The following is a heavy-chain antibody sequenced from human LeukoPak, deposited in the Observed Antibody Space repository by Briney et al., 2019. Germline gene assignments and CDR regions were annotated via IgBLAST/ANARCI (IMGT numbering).Heavy chain of an antibody. J-gene: IGHJ4*02. Sequence: PGGSLRLSCAASGFTFSTYPMAWVRQAPGGGLEWVSGIGGDGGGGTYYADSVKGRFAISRDNSKSTLYLQMNSLRVEDTAVYYCVKDFGRNLGGPGYWGRGTLVTVSS. D-gene: IGHD3-10*01. V-gene: IGHV3-23*01. CDR3: VKDFGRNLGGPGY. CDR2: IGGDGGGGT. CDR1: GFTFSTYP.